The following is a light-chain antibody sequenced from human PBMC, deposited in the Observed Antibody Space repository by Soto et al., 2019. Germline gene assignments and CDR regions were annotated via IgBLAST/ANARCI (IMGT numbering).Light chain of an antibody. CDR2: AAS. Sequence: QMTQSPSSPSASVGARVTITCRASQNIRTSLNWYQQKPGKAPSLLIYAASTLQSGVPSRFSGSGSATDFTLTIISLQPEDFATYYCQQSYTTPRTFGQGTKVEIK. V-gene: IGKV1-39*01. CDR3: QQSYTTPRT. CDR1: QNIRTS. J-gene: IGKJ1*01.